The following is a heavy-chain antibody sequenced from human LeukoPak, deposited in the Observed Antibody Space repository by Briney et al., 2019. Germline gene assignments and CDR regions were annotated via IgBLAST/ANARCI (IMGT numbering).Heavy chain of an antibody. V-gene: IGHV3-23*01. D-gene: IGHD4-17*01. CDR3: TTAYADYGEGI. CDR1: GFTFSSYA. J-gene: IGHJ3*02. Sequence: HSGGSLRLSCAASGFTFSSYAMSWVRQAPGKGLEWVSAISGSGGSTYYADSVKGRFTISRDNSKNTLYLQMNSLRAEDTAVYYCTTAYADYGEGIWGQGTMVTVSS. CDR2: ISGSGGST.